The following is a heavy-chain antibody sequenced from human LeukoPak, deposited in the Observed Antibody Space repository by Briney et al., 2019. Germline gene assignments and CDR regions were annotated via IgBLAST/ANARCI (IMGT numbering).Heavy chain of an antibody. D-gene: IGHD6-13*01. CDR3: ARTRRGSSWYPLYYGMDV. CDR2: INHSGST. J-gene: IGHJ6*04. CDR1: GGSFSGYY. Sequence: SETLSLTCAVYGGSFSGYYWSWIRQPPGKGLEWIGEINHSGSTNYNPSLKSRVTISVDTSKNQFSLKLSPVTAADTAVYYCARTRRGSSWYPLYYGMDVWGKGTTVTVSS. V-gene: IGHV4-34*01.